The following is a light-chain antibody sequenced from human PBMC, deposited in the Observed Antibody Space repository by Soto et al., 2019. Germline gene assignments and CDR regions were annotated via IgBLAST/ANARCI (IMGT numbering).Light chain of an antibody. CDR1: DSNLGEDYD. CDR2: ANT. CDR3: AAWDDNLNAYV. Sequence: QSVLTQPPSVSGAPGQRVTISCTGSDSNLGEDYDVHWYQHLPGTAPKLLIFANTNRASGVPDRFSGSKSGVSASLTITGLQAEDEADYYCAAWDDNLNAYVFGSGTKLTVL. V-gene: IGLV1-40*01. J-gene: IGLJ1*01.